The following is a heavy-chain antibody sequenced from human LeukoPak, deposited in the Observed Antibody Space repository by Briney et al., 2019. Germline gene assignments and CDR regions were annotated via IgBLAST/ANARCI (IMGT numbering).Heavy chain of an antibody. CDR3: AYDFWSGYYTGYNWFDP. D-gene: IGHD3-3*01. CDR1: GYTFTSYG. J-gene: IGHJ5*02. V-gene: IGHV1-69*05. Sequence: ASVKVSCKASGYTFTSYGISWVRQAPGQGLEWMGRIIPIFGTANYAQKFQGRVTITTDESTSTAYMELSSLRSEDTAVYYCAYDFWSGYYTGYNWFDPWGQGTLVTVSS. CDR2: IIPIFGTA.